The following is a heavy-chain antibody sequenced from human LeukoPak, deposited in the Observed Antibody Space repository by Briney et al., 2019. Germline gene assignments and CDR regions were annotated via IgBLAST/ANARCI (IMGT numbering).Heavy chain of an antibody. D-gene: IGHD2-2*01. V-gene: IGHV1-69*13. Sequence: SVKVSCKASGGTFSSYAISWVRQAPGQGLEWMGGIIPIFGTANYAQKFQGRVTITADESTSTAYMELSSLRSEDTAVYYCASGHEGYQLLLFDYWGQGTLVTVSS. J-gene: IGHJ4*02. CDR1: GGTFSSYA. CDR3: ASGHEGYQLLLFDY. CDR2: IIPIFGTA.